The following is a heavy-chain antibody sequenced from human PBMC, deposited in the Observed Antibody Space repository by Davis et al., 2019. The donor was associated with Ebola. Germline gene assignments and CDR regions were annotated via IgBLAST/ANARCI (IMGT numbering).Heavy chain of an antibody. Sequence: PGGSLRLSCKGSGYSFTSYWIGWVRQMPGKGLEWMGIIYPGDSDTRYSPSFQGQVTISADKSISTAYLQWSSLKASGTAMYYCARQADSSGYYYFDYWGQGTLVTVSS. D-gene: IGHD3-22*01. V-gene: IGHV5-51*01. J-gene: IGHJ4*02. CDR3: ARQADSSGYYYFDY. CDR2: IYPGDSDT. CDR1: GYSFTSYW.